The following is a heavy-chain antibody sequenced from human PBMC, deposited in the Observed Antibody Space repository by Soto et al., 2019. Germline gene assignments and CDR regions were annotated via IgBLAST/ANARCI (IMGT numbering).Heavy chain of an antibody. D-gene: IGHD1-26*01. Sequence: GGSLRLSCAASGFTFSSYWMHWVRQAPGKGLVWVSRINSDGSSTSYADSVKGRFTISRDNAKNTLYLQMNSLRAEDTAVYYCARVLICLSGSYCDYYYYGMDVWGQGTTVTVSS. V-gene: IGHV3-74*01. CDR1: GFTFSSYW. CDR3: ARVLICLSGSYCDYYYYGMDV. CDR2: INSDGSST. J-gene: IGHJ6*02.